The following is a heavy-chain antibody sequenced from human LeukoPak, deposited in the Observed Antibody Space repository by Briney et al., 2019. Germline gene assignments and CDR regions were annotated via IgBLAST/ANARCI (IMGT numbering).Heavy chain of an antibody. D-gene: IGHD4-17*01. CDR2: ISSSRSYI. CDR1: GFTFSSYS. CDR3: ARDRGEAYGEDYYYYGMDV. Sequence: GGSLRLSCAASGFTFSSYSMNWVRQAPGKGLEWVSSISSSRSYIYYADSVKGRFTIPRDNAKNPLYLQMNSLRAEDTAVYYCARDRGEAYGEDYYYYGMDVWAKGPRSPSP. V-gene: IGHV3-21*01. J-gene: IGHJ6*02.